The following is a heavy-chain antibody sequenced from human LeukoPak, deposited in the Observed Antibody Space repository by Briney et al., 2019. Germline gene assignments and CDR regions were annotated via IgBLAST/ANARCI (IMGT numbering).Heavy chain of an antibody. J-gene: IGHJ4*02. CDR2: IGGSGGST. Sequence: GGSLRLSCAASGFSFSVYAMNWVRQAPGKGLEWVSVIGGSGGSTYYADSVKGRFTISRDNSKNTLYLQMSSLRAEDTAVYYCAKKKRELRGFDYWGQGTLVTVSS. D-gene: IGHD1-7*01. V-gene: IGHV3-23*01. CDR1: GFSFSVYA. CDR3: AKKKRELRGFDY.